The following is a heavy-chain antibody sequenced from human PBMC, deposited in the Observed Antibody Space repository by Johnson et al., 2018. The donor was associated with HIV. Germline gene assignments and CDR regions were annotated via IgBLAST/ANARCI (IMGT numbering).Heavy chain of an antibody. V-gene: IGHV3-30*04. CDR3: ARGRKDIEAADGLDNDAFDM. J-gene: IGHJ3*02. Sequence: QVQLVESGGGVVQPGRSLRLSCAASRFTFRSYAMHWVRQAPGKGLEWVAVISYGGGKKYYGDSVEGRFTISKDISKNTLYLQMDSLRPEDTAVYYCARGRKDIEAADGLDNDAFDMWGQGTLVTVSS. CDR1: RFTFRSYA. CDR2: ISYGGGKK. D-gene: IGHD5-12*01.